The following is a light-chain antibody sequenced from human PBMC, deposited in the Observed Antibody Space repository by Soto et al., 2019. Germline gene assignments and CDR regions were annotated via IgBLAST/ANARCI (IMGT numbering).Light chain of an antibody. CDR1: QSVSSY. J-gene: IGKJ5*01. CDR3: QQRSNWPLIT. Sequence: EIVLTQSPATLSLSPGERATLSCRASQSVSSYLAWYQQKPGQAPRLLIYDASNRATGIPARFSGSGSWTDFTLTISSLEPEDFAVYYCQQRSNWPLITFGQGTRLEI. CDR2: DAS. V-gene: IGKV3-11*01.